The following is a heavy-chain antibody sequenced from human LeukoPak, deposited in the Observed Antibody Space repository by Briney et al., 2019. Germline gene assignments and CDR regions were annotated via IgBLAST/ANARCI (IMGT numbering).Heavy chain of an antibody. CDR2: MNPNSGNT. J-gene: IGHJ4*02. CDR1: GYTFTSYD. V-gene: IGHV1-8*01. Sequence: ASVKVSCKASGYTFTSYDINWVRQATGQGLEWMGWMNPNSGNTGYAQKFQGRVTMTRNTSISTAYMELSSLRSEDTAVYYCARAPTYYYDSSGYPVIDYWGQGTLVTVSS. D-gene: IGHD3-22*01. CDR3: ARAPTYYYDSSGYPVIDY.